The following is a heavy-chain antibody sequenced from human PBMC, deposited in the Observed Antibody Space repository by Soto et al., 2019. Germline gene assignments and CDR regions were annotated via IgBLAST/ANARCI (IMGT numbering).Heavy chain of an antibody. D-gene: IGHD6-13*01. CDR1: GFIFSSYD. CDR2: IRYDGFNK. V-gene: IGHV3-30*02. J-gene: IGHJ4*02. CDR3: ARGLAAGVTGYYFDY. Sequence: GGSLRLSCAASGFIFSSYDMHWVRQAPGKGLEWVALIRYDGFNKYYGDSVKGRFIIYRDNSKNTLYLQMNSLRAEDRAVYYCARGLAAGVTGYYFDYWGQGTLVTVSS.